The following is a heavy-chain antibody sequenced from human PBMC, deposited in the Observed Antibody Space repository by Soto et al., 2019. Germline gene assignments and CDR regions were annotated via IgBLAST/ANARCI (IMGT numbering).Heavy chain of an antibody. D-gene: IGHD6-13*01. CDR1: GGSISSGGYY. Sequence: SSETLSLTCTVSGGSISSGGYYWSWIRQHPGKGLEWIGYIYYSGSTYYIPSLKSRVTISVDTSKNQFSLKLSSVTAADTAVYYCASGSSSWSNYYYYYMDVWGKGATVTVSS. V-gene: IGHV4-31*03. J-gene: IGHJ6*03. CDR2: IYYSGST. CDR3: ASGSSSWSNYYYYYMDV.